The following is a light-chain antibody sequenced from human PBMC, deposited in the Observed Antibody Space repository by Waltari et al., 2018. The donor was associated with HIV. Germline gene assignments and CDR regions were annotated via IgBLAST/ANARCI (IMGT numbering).Light chain of an antibody. CDR3: SSYTSSSRV. CDR2: DAS. V-gene: IGLV2-14*03. CDR1: RRDVCSSNN. Sequence: QSALTQPASVSGSPGQSLTITRTGTRRDVCSSNNVSWYQQHPGNAPKLMIYDASNRPSGGSNRFSGSKSGNTASLTISGLQAEDEADYYCSSYTSSSRVFGGGTKLTVL. J-gene: IGLJ3*02.